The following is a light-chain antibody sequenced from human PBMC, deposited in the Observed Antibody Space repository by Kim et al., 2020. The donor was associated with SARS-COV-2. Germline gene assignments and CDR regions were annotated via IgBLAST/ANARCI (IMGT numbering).Light chain of an antibody. CDR3: QAWDSSTAV. CDR2: QDN. V-gene: IGLV3-1*01. CDR1: KLGDQD. J-gene: IGLJ2*01. Sequence: SVSPGQTASTTCSGDKLGDQDACWNQQKPAQSPVLFIYQDNKRPSGIPERFSGSSSGNTATLTISGTQAMDEADYYCQAWDSSTAVFGGGTRLTVL.